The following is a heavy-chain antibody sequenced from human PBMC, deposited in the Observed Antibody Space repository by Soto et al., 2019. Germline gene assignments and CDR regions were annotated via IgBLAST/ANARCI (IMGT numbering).Heavy chain of an antibody. J-gene: IGHJ6*02. CDR3: ARDRPLDKDIGTHYFGMDV. D-gene: IGHD3-9*01. CDR1: GYTFTDYS. Sequence: ASVKVSCKASGYTFTDYSITWVRQAPGQGLEWMGRISAYNGDTNHAQRLQDRVTMTKDTYTSTAFMELRSLRSDDTAVYNCARDRPLDKDIGTHYFGMDVWGQGTTVTVSS. CDR2: ISAYNGDT. V-gene: IGHV1-18*01.